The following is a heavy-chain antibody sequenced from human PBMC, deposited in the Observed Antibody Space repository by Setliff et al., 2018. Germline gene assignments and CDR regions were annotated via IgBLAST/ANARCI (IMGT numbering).Heavy chain of an antibody. CDR2: INPNSGGA. CDR3: ARETSSGPRIDP. V-gene: IGHV1-2*02. CDR1: GYTFTRYY. J-gene: IGHJ5*02. Sequence: ASVKVSCKASGYTFTRYYMYWVRQAPGQGLEWMGWINPNSGGANYAQKFQGRVTMTIDTSTRTVYMELTSLRSDDTAIYYCARETSSGPRIDPWGQGTQVTVSS. D-gene: IGHD2-8*02.